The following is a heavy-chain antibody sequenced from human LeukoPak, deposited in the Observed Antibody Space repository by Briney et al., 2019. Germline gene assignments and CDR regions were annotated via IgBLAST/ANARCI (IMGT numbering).Heavy chain of an antibody. CDR3: ARGDYYGSGSYYKKTVDY. J-gene: IGHJ4*02. CDR1: GYTFSSYA. Sequence: ASVKVSCKASGYTFSSYAISWVRQAPGQGLGWMGWSSAYNGNTNYAQRLQGRVTMTTDTSTSTAYMELRSLRSDDTAVYYCARGDYYGSGSYYKKTVDYWGQGTLVTVSS. D-gene: IGHD3-10*01. CDR2: SSAYNGNT. V-gene: IGHV1-18*01.